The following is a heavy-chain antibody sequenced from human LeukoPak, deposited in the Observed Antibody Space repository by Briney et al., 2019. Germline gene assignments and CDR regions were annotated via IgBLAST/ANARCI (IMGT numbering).Heavy chain of an antibody. D-gene: IGHD6-13*01. Sequence: GGTLRLSCAASGFTFSSYWMSWVRQAPGKGLEWVANINQDGSEKYYVDSVKGRFTISRDNSKDTLYLQMNGLRAEDTAVYFCAKQSAGSAAWYSLHYDFWGQGTLVTVSS. CDR1: GFTFSSYW. V-gene: IGHV3-7*03. J-gene: IGHJ4*02. CDR3: AKQSAGSAAWYSLHYDF. CDR2: INQDGSEK.